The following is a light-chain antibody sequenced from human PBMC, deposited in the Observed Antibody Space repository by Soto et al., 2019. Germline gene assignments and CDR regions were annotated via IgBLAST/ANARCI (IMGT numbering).Light chain of an antibody. CDR1: QDISNY. V-gene: IGKV1-33*01. Sequence: DIQMTQSPSSLSASVGDRVTITCQASQDISNYLNWYPQKPGKAPKLLIYDASNLETGVPSRFSGSGCGTDFIFTISSLQPEDIATFFCQHYDNLPPLTFGGGTKVEIK. J-gene: IGKJ4*01. CDR3: QHYDNLPPLT. CDR2: DAS.